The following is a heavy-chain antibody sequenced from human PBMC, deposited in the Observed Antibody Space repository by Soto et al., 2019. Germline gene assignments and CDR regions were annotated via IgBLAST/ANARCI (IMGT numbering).Heavy chain of an antibody. CDR2: IYYSGST. D-gene: IGHD1-20*01. J-gene: IGHJ4*02. CDR1: GGSISSGGYY. V-gene: IGHV4-39*01. Sequence: PSETLSLTCTVSGGSISSGGYYWRWIHQHPGKGLERIGSIYYSGSTYYNPSLKSRVTISVDTSKNQFSLKLSSVTAADTAVYYCASQTRYNWNHDYWGQGTLVTVSS. CDR3: ASQTRYNWNHDY.